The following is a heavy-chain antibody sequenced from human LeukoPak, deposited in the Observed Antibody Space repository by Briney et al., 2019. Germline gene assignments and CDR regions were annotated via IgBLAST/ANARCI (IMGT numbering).Heavy chain of an antibody. Sequence: GASVKVSCKASGYTFSNYDINWVRQATGQGREWVGWMNPNSGNTGYAQKFQGRVTITGDTSISTAYMEVSSLRSEDTAVYYCARAPSWGTTGYSYYYMDVWGKGTTVTVSS. CDR3: ARAPSWGTTGYSYYYMDV. CDR2: MNPNSGNT. CDR1: GYTFSNYD. D-gene: IGHD4-11*01. J-gene: IGHJ6*03. V-gene: IGHV1-8*03.